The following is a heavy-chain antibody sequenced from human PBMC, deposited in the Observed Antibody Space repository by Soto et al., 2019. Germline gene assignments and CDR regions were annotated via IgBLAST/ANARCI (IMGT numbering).Heavy chain of an antibody. Sequence: ASLKVSCKASGYTFTSYYMHWVRQAPGQGLEWMGIINPSGGSTSYAQKFQGRVTMTRDTSTSTVYMELSSLRSEDTAVYYCARASGYSSGWYFGFDYWGQGTLVTVSS. V-gene: IGHV1-46*03. CDR2: INPSGGST. J-gene: IGHJ4*02. CDR1: GYTFTSYY. D-gene: IGHD6-19*01. CDR3: ARASGYSSGWYFGFDY.